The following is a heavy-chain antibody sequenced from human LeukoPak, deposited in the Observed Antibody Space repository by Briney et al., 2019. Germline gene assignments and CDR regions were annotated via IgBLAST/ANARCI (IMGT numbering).Heavy chain of an antibody. CDR3: ATGGRKGMDV. CDR2: ISAYNGNT. V-gene: IGHV1-18*01. D-gene: IGHD1-14*01. CDR1: GYTFTSYG. J-gene: IGHJ6*02. Sequence: ASVKVSCKASGYTFTSYGISWVRQAPGQGLEWMGWISAYNGNTNYAQKFQGRVTIIRNTSISTAYMELSSLRSEDTAVYYCATGGRKGMDVWGQGTTVTVSS.